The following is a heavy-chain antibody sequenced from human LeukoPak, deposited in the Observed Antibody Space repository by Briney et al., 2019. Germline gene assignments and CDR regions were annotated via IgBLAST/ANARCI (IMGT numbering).Heavy chain of an antibody. CDR1: GFTLSSYG. Sequence: GGSLRLSCAASGFTLSSYGMSWVRQAQGKGLEWVPAFSGSGSNTYYADSVKGRFTISRDNSKNTLYLQMNSLRAEDTAVYYCAKSFRSTSLDYWGQGTLVTVSS. CDR2: FSGSGSNT. V-gene: IGHV3-23*01. CDR3: AKSFRSTSLDY. D-gene: IGHD2-2*01. J-gene: IGHJ4*02.